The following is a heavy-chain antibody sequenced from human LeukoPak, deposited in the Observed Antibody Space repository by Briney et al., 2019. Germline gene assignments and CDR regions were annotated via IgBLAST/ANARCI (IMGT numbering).Heavy chain of an antibody. D-gene: IGHD3-16*01. J-gene: IGHJ6*02. Sequence: ASVKVSCKASRYTFTRHGISWVRQAPGQGLEWMGWINTYSGNRQFAQKFQGRATMTIDKSTNNAVMEMRSLRSNDTATYYCARDRAIGWGGMIEDYYYGMDVWGQGTTVIVSS. CDR3: ARDRAIGWGGMIEDYYYGMDV. CDR1: RYTFTRHG. V-gene: IGHV1-18*01. CDR2: INTYSGNR.